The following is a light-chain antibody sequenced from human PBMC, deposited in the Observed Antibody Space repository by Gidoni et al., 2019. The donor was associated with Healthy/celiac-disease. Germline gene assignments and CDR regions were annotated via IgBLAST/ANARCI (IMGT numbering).Light chain of an antibody. J-gene: IGKJ3*01. V-gene: IGKV4-1*01. CDR2: WAS. Sequence: DIVMTQSPDSLAVSLGESATINCKSSQSVLYSSNNKNYLAWYQQKPGQPPKLLIYWASTRESGVPDRFSGSGSGTDFTLTISSLQAEDVAVYYCQQYYSLFTFGPGTKVDIK. CDR1: QSVLYSSNNKNY. CDR3: QQYYSLFT.